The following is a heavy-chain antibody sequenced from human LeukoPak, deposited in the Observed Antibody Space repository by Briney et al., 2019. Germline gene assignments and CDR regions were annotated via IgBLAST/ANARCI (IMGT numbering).Heavy chain of an antibody. D-gene: IGHD5-12*01. CDR3: EIYTGYDSF. Sequence: ASVKVSCKASGYTFTSYDITWVRQATGQGLEWMGWMSPDSGYTGYAQTFQGRITLTRNTSVSTAFMELSSLRSEDTAVYYCEIYTGYDSFWGQGTLVTVSS. J-gene: IGHJ4*02. V-gene: IGHV1-8*01. CDR2: MSPDSGYT. CDR1: GYTFTSYD.